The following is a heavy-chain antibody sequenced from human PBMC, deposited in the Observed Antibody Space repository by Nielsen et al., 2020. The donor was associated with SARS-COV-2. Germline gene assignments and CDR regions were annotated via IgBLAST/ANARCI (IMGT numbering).Heavy chain of an antibody. V-gene: IGHV1-3*01. CDR1: GYTFTSFA. CDR2: INAGNGNT. Sequence: ASVKVSCKTSGYTFTSFAIHWVRQAPGQSLEWMGWINAGNGNTKYSQKFQGRVTMTTDTSTSTAYMELRSLRSDDTAVYYCARDHLVTHDGWLRYYYYYGMDVWGQGTTVTVSS. CDR3: ARDHLVTHDGWLRYYYYYGMDV. D-gene: IGHD4-11*01. J-gene: IGHJ6*02.